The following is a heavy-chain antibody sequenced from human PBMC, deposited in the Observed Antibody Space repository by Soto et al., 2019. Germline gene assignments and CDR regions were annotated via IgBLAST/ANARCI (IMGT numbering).Heavy chain of an antibody. CDR3: ARGRASGSYYLLDY. D-gene: IGHD3-10*01. CDR1: GNTFTSYD. V-gene: IGHV1-8*01. Sequence: ASVKVSCKASGNTFTSYDINWGRHATGHGLEWMGWINPNSGNIGYAQKVQCRVTMTRDTAIRTAYMEVSRLRSDDTAVYYCARGRASGSYYLLDYWGQGTLVTVSS. CDR2: INPNSGNI. J-gene: IGHJ4*02.